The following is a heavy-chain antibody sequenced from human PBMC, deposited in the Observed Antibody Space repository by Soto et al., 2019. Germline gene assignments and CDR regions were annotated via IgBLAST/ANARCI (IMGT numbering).Heavy chain of an antibody. V-gene: IGHV4-30-4*01. CDR3: ARVGYCGGDCSFPDY. CDR1: GGSISSGDYY. J-gene: IGHJ4*02. Sequence: SETLSLTCTVSGGSISSGDYYWSWIRQPPGKGLEWIGYIYYSGSTYYNPSLKSRVTISVDTSKNQFSLKLSSVTAADTAVYYCARVGYCGGDCSFPDYWGQGTLVTVSS. D-gene: IGHD2-21*02. CDR2: IYYSGST.